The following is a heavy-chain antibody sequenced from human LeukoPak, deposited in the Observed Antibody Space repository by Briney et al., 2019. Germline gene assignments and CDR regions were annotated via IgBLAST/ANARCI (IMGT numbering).Heavy chain of an antibody. CDR2: ISYDGSDK. V-gene: IGHV3-30-3*01. J-gene: IGHJ4*02. CDR1: GFTFSSYA. CDR3: ARDRVGATDYFDY. Sequence: GRSLRLSCAASGFTFSSYAMHWVRQAPGKGLEWVAVISYDGSDKYYADSVEGRFTISRDNSKNTLYLQMNSLRAEDTAVYYCARDRVGATDYFDYWGQGTLVTVSS. D-gene: IGHD1-26*01.